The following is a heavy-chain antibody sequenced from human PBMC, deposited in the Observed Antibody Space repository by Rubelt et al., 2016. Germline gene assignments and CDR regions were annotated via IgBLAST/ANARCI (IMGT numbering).Heavy chain of an antibody. D-gene: IGHD5-12*01. Sequence: QKFQGRVTMTTDTSTSTAYMELRSLRSDDTAVYYCARDGSGYDFNYWGQGTLVTVSS. CDR3: ARDGSGYDFNY. J-gene: IGHJ4*02. V-gene: IGHV1-18*01.